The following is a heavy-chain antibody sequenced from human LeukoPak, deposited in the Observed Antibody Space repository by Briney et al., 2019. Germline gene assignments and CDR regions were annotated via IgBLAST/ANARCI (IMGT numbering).Heavy chain of an antibody. CDR3: ARGPDWYSSSWYYFDY. D-gene: IGHD6-13*01. CDR1: GGSFSGYY. CDR2: INHSGST. V-gene: IGHV4-34*01. J-gene: IGHJ4*02. Sequence: SETLSLTCAVYGGSFSGYYRSWIRQPPGKGLEWIGEINHSGSTNYNPSLKSRVTISVDTSKNQFSLKLSSVTAADTAVYYCARGPDWYSSSWYYFDYWGQGTLVTVSS.